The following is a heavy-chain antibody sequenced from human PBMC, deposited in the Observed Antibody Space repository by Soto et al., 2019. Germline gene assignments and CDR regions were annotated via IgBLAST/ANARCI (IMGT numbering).Heavy chain of an antibody. D-gene: IGHD2-2*01. J-gene: IGHJ6*03. CDR2: INHSGRT. CDR1: GGSFSGYY. V-gene: IGHV4-34*01. Sequence: SETLSLTCAVYGGSFSGYYWSWIRQPPGKGLEWIGEINHSGRTNYNPSLKSRVTISVDTSKNQFSLKLSSVTAADTAVYYCASGGSIVVVPAAKYYYYMAVWGKGTTVTVSS. CDR3: ASGGSIVVVPAAKYYYYMAV.